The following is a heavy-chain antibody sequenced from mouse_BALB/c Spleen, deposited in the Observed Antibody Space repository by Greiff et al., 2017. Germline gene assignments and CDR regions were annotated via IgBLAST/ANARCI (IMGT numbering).Heavy chain of an antibody. CDR3: AREGNYYGSNWYFDV. J-gene: IGHJ1*01. CDR1: GFSLTSYG. CDR2: IWAGGST. D-gene: IGHD1-1*01. Sequence: VQGVESGPGLVAPSQSLSITCTVSGFSLTSYGVHWVRQPPGKGLEWLGVIWAGGSTNYNSALMSRLSISKDNSKSQVFLKMNSLQTDDTAMYYCAREGNYYGSNWYFDVWGAGTTVTVSS. V-gene: IGHV2-9*02.